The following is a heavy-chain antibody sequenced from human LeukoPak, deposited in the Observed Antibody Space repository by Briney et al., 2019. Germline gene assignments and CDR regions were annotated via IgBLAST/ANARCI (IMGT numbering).Heavy chain of an antibody. D-gene: IGHD2-8*01. CDR1: GGSISSGGYY. Sequence: SETLSLTCTVSGGSISSGGYYWSWIRQPPGKGLEWIGYIYHSGSTYYNPSLKSRVTISVDRSKNQFSLKLSSVTAADTAVYYCARGNGPPYFDYWGQGTLVTVSS. V-gene: IGHV4-30-2*01. CDR2: IYHSGST. J-gene: IGHJ4*02. CDR3: ARGNGPPYFDY.